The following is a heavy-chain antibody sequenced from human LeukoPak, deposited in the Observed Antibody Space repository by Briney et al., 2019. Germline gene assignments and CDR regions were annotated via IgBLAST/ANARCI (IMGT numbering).Heavy chain of an antibody. CDR1: VSGFTFNNAC. Sequence: GGSLRLSCAASVSGFTFNNACMSWVRQAPGKGLEWVGRIKSKTDGGTTDYAAPVKGRFTISRDDSKNTLYLQMNSLRAEDTAVYYCAKDPTDFDSSGQTYFDYWGQGVWSPSPQ. CDR2: IKSKTDGGTT. J-gene: IGHJ4*02. V-gene: IGHV3-15*01. D-gene: IGHD3-22*01. CDR3: AKDPTDFDSSGQTYFDY.